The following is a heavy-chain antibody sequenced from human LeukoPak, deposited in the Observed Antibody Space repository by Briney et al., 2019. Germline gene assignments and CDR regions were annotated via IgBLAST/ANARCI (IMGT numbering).Heavy chain of an antibody. CDR1: GYTFTSYG. D-gene: IGHD6-13*01. Sequence: ASVKVSCKASGYTFTSYGISWVRQAPGQGLEWMGWVSAYNGNTNYAQKLQGRVTMTADTSTSTAYMELRSLRSDDTAVYYCARAHPYSRSTDYWGQGTLVTVSS. CDR3: ARAHPYSRSTDY. CDR2: VSAYNGNT. J-gene: IGHJ4*02. V-gene: IGHV1-18*01.